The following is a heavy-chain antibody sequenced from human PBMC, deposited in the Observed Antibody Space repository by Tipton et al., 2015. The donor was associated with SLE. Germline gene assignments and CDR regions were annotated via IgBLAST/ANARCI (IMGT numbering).Heavy chain of an antibody. D-gene: IGHD6-13*01. J-gene: IGHJ3*01. CDR1: GGSISSAGSYY. CDR3: ARENVAADGALDV. CDR2: MFSSGDT. V-gene: IGHV4-61*02. Sequence: TLSLTCSVSGGSISSAGSYYWTWIRLPAGKGLGWIGRMFSSGDTNYNPSLKSRLTMSVDTSKNQFSLTVNSVTAADTAVYYCARENVAADGALDVWGQGTMVTVSS.